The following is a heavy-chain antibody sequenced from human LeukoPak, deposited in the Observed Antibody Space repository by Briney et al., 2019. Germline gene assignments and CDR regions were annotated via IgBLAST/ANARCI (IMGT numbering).Heavy chain of an antibody. J-gene: IGHJ4*02. Sequence: PGGSLRLSCAASGFTFSSYAMSWVRQAPGKGLEWVSAISGSGGSTYYADSVKGRFTICRDNSNNPLYLQMNSLRAQDTAVYYCAKGEVATIKGPPDYWDQGTLVTVSS. D-gene: IGHD5-24*01. V-gene: IGHV3-23*01. CDR1: GFTFSSYA. CDR2: ISGSGGST. CDR3: AKGEVATIKGPPDY.